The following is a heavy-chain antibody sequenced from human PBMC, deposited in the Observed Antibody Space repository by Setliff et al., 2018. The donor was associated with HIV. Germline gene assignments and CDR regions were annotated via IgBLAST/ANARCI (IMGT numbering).Heavy chain of an antibody. D-gene: IGHD2-21*01. CDR3: ARGRGVVIGSGNWYFDL. V-gene: IGHV1-46*01. CDR2: INPSGGSA. Sequence: ASVKVSCKASGYTFTSYYLHWVRQAPGQGLEWMGMINPSGGSASYAQKFQGRVTMSRDTSTSTVYMELSSLRSEDTAVYYCARGRGVVIGSGNWYFDLWGRGTLVTVSS. J-gene: IGHJ2*01. CDR1: GYTFTSYY.